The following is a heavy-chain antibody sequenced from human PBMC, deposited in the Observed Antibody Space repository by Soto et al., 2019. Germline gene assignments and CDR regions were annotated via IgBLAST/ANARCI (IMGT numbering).Heavy chain of an antibody. V-gene: IGHV1-8*01. J-gene: IGHJ4*02. D-gene: IGHD1-26*01. Sequence: QVQLVQSGAEVKKPGASVRVSCKASGYTFTDFDINWVRQATGQGLEWMGWMNPNSGNTGYAQNCQGRVTMTRDTSIRTAYMELSSLTSDDTAVYYCARLRGSDQSDDWGQGTLVTVSS. CDR3: ARLRGSDQSDD. CDR2: MNPNSGNT. CDR1: GYTFTDFD.